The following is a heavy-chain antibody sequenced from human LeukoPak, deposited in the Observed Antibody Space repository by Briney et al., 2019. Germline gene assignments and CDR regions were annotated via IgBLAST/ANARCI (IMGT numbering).Heavy chain of an antibody. D-gene: IGHD6-19*01. CDR2: ISSSGSTI. V-gene: IGHV3-48*03. CDR3: ARSIAVAGTDDY. J-gene: IGHJ4*02. CDR1: GFTFSSYE. Sequence: GGSLRLSCAASGFTFSSYEMNWVRQAPGKGLEWVSYISSSGSTIYYADSVKGRFTISRDNAKNSLYLQMNSLRAEDTAVYYGARSIAVAGTDDYWGQGTLVTVSS.